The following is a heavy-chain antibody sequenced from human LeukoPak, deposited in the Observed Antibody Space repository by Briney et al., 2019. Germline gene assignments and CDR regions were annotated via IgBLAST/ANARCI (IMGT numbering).Heavy chain of an antibody. CDR1: GGSISSYY. V-gene: IGHV4-59*01. CDR3: AREKRDDYYDSSGYLYYYYYGMDV. J-gene: IGHJ6*02. D-gene: IGHD3-22*01. Sequence: PSETLSLTCTVSGGSISSYYWSWLRQPPGKGLEWIGYIYYSGSTNYNPSLKGRVTISVDTSKDQFSLKLSSVTAADTAVYYCAREKRDDYYDSSGYLYYYYYGMDVWGQGTTVTVSS. CDR2: IYYSGST.